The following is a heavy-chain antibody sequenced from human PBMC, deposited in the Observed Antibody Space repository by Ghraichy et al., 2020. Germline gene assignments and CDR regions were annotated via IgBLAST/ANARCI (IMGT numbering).Heavy chain of an antibody. J-gene: IGHJ4*02. CDR2: ISSSSSYI. Sequence: GESLNISCAASGFTFSSYSMNWVRQAPGKGLEWVSSISSSSSYIYYADSVKGRFTISRDNAKNSLYLQMNSLRAEDTAVYYCASESGIQLWLPFDYWGQGTLVTVPS. D-gene: IGHD5-18*01. CDR3: ASESGIQLWLPFDY. V-gene: IGHV3-21*01. CDR1: GFTFSSYS.